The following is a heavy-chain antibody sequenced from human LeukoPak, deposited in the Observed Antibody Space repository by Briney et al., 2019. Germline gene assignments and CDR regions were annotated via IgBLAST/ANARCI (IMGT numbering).Heavy chain of an antibody. V-gene: IGHV1-69*13. CDR3: ARSERGYSLHTYYYGMDV. Sequence: SVKVSCKASGGTFSGYAISWVRQAPGQGLEWMGGIIPIFGTANYAQKFQGRVTITADESTSTAYMELSSLRSEDTAVYYCARSERGYSLHTYYYGMDVWGQGTTVTVSS. D-gene: IGHD5-18*01. CDR1: GGTFSGYA. J-gene: IGHJ6*02. CDR2: IIPIFGTA.